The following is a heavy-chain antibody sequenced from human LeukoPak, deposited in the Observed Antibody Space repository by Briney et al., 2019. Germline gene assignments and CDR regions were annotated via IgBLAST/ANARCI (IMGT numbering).Heavy chain of an antibody. Sequence: PSETLSLTCAVYGGSFSGYYWSWIRQPPGKGLEWIGEINHSGSTNYNPSLKSRVTISVDTSKNQFSLKLSSVTAADTAVYYCASSGYSYGRDYFDYWGQGTLVTVSS. CDR2: INHSGST. J-gene: IGHJ4*02. V-gene: IGHV4-34*01. CDR3: ASSGYSYGRDYFDY. D-gene: IGHD5-18*01. CDR1: GGSFSGYY.